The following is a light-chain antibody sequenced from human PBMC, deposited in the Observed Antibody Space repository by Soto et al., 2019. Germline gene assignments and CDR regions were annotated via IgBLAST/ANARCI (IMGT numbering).Light chain of an antibody. CDR1: QDIRND. CDR3: HQYKSYTPYT. Sequence: DIQMTQSPSSLSASVGDRVTITCRASQDIRNDLGWYQQRPGKAPNLLIFDASSLASGVPSRFSGGGSGTEFTLTISNLQPDDSGTYYCHQYKSYTPYTIGQGTKVDI. V-gene: IGKV1-17*02. J-gene: IGKJ2*01. CDR2: DAS.